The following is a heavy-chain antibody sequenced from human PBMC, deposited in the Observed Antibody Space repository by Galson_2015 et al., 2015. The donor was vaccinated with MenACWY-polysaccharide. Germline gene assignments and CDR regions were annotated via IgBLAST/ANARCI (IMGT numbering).Heavy chain of an antibody. Sequence: QSGAEVKKPGESLKISCKGSGDTFTSSWIGWVRQMPGKGLEWMGIIYPGDSETIYSPSFQGQVTISADKSITTAYLQWSSLKTSVPAMFYCSRRCNDYYSNLGRGWSFDPWGRGSLVTVSS. CDR3: SRRCNDYYSNLGRGWSFDP. CDR1: GDTFTSSW. CDR2: IYPGDSET. V-gene: IGHV5-51*03. J-gene: IGHJ2*01. D-gene: IGHD3-22*01.